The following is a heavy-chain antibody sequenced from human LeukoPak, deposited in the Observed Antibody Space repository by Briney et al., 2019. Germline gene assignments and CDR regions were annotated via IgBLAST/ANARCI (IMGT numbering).Heavy chain of an antibody. CDR3: ARDSGSYEFDY. D-gene: IGHD1-26*01. Sequence: GGSLRLSCAASGFTFSSYSMNWVRQAPGKGLEWVSAISGSGGSTYYADSVKGRFTISRDNSKNTLYLQMNSLRAEDTAVYYCARDSGSYEFDYWGQGTLVTVSS. V-gene: IGHV3-23*01. J-gene: IGHJ4*02. CDR1: GFTFSSYS. CDR2: ISGSGGST.